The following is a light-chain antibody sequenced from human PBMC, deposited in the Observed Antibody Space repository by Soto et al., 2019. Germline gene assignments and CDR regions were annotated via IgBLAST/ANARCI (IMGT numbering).Light chain of an antibody. V-gene: IGLV2-14*01. Sequence: QSALTQPASVSGSPGQSITISCTGTSSDVGGYNYVSWYQQHPGQAPRPMIYEVSNRHSGVSNRFSGSNSGNTATLTLSGLQAEDEADYYCSSYTCSSIGDVFGTGTKLTVL. J-gene: IGLJ1*01. CDR2: EVS. CDR3: SSYTCSSIGDV. CDR1: SSDVGGYNY.